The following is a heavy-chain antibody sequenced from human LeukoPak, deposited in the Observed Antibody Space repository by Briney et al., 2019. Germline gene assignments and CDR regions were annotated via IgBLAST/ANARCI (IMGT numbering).Heavy chain of an antibody. CDR2: IYSGGST. D-gene: IGHD4-17*01. CDR3: ARQRDYADYLDAFDV. J-gene: IGHJ3*01. V-gene: IGHV3-53*01. CDR1: GFTVSSNY. Sequence: PGGSLRLSCAASGFTVSSNYMSWVRQAPGKGLEWVSVIYSGGSTYYADSVKGRFTISRDNSKNTLYLQMNSLRAEDTAIYYCARQRDYADYLDAFDVWGQGTMVTVSS.